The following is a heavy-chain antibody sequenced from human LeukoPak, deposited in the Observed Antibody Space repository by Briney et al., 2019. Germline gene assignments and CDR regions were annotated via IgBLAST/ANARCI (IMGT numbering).Heavy chain of an antibody. CDR3: AQYIRDSGTYNFDY. Sequence: SETLSLTCTVSGGSISPYYWSWIRQPPGKGLEWIGYVYYSGSTNYNPSLKSRVTISVDTSKNQFSLKLSSVTAADTAVYYCAQYIRDSGTYNFDYWGQGTLVTVSS. V-gene: IGHV4-59*01. D-gene: IGHD1-1*01. J-gene: IGHJ4*02. CDR2: VYYSGST. CDR1: GGSISPYY.